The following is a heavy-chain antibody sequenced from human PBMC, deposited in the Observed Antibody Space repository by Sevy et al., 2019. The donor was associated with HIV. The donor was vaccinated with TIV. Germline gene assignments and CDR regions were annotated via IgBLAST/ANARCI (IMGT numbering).Heavy chain of an antibody. CDR2: LSGSGGST. CDR3: AKDRVWELGDAFDI. CDR1: GFTVSDAW. V-gene: IGHV3-23*01. Sequence: GGSLRLSCAAFGFTVSDAWMNWVRQAPGKGLEWVSGLSGSGGSTNYADSVKGRFTISRDNSKNTLYLQMSSLRAEDTAVYYCAKDRVWELGDAFDIWGQGTMVTVSS. D-gene: IGHD6-13*01. J-gene: IGHJ3*02.